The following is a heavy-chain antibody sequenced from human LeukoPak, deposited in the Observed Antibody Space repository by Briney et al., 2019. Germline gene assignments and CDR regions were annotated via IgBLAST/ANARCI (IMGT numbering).Heavy chain of an antibody. CDR2: ISSNGGST. Sequence: GGSLRLSCAASGFTFSVSVMHWVRQAPGKGLEYVSVISSNGGSTSYANSVKGRFTISRDNSKNTLYLQMGSLRAEDMAVYYCARDLSGGGLDYWGQGTLVTVSS. D-gene: IGHD3-10*01. CDR3: ARDLSGGGLDY. J-gene: IGHJ4*02. V-gene: IGHV3-64*01. CDR1: GFTFSVSV.